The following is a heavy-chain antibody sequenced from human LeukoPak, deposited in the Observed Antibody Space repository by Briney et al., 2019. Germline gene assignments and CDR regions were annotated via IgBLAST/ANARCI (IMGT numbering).Heavy chain of an antibody. J-gene: IGHJ6*03. V-gene: IGHV3-11*04. CDR3: ARVAVPAAMSYYYYMDV. CDR1: GGSISSSSYY. Sequence: LSLTCTVSGGSISSSSYYWGWIRQPPGKGLEWVSYISSSGSTIYYADSVKGRFTISRDNAKNSLYLQMNSLRAEDTAVYYCARVAVPAAMSYYYYMDVWGKGTTVTVSS. D-gene: IGHD2-2*01. CDR2: ISSSGSTI.